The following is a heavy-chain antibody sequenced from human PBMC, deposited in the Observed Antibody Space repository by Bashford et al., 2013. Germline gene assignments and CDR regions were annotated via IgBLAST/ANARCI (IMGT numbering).Heavy chain of an antibody. CDR1: GYTLNDIS. Sequence: VASVKVSCKVSGYTLNDISIHWVRQAPGEGLEWMGGFDPEDGEIIYAQNFKGRVTMTEDTSTDTVYMELSSLRSEDTALYYCATNIGSGWLDYWGQGSLVTVSS. D-gene: IGHD6-19*01. CDR2: FDPEDGEI. J-gene: IGHJ4*02. CDR3: ATNIGSGWLDY. V-gene: IGHV1-24*01.